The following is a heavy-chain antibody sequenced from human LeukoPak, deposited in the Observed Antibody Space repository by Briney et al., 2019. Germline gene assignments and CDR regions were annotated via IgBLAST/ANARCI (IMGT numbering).Heavy chain of an antibody. Sequence: SETLSLTCTVSGGSISSGSYYWSWIRQPAGKGLEWIGRIYTSGSTNYNPSLKSRVTISVDTSKNQFSLKLSSVTAADTAVYYCARGIVTLRSPWGERWFDPWGQGTLVTVSS. V-gene: IGHV4-61*02. J-gene: IGHJ5*02. CDR3: ARGIVTLRSPWGERWFDP. D-gene: IGHD3-16*01. CDR2: IYTSGST. CDR1: GGSISSGSYY.